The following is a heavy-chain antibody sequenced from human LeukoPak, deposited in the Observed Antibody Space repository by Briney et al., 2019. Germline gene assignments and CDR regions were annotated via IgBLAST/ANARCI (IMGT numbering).Heavy chain of an antibody. Sequence: KPSETLSLTCAVYGGSFSGYYWSWIRQPPGKGLEWIGEINHSGSTNCNPSLKSRVTISVDTSKNQFSLKLSSVTAADTAVYYCARGLGSILWFGELRGYNWFDPWGQGTLVTVSS. CDR2: INHSGST. V-gene: IGHV4-34*01. D-gene: IGHD3-10*01. CDR1: GGSFSGYY. CDR3: ARGLGSILWFGELRGYNWFDP. J-gene: IGHJ5*02.